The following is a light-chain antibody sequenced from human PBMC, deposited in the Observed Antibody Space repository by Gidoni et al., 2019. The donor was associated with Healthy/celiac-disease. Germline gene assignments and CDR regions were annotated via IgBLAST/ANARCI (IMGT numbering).Light chain of an antibody. V-gene: IGKV3-11*01. CDR2: DAS. Sequence: EIVLTQSPATLSLSPGERATLSCRASQSVSSYFAWYQQKRGQSPRLLIYDASNRATGIPARFSGSGSGTDFTLTISSLEPEDFAVYYCQQRSNWPALTFXGXTKVEIK. CDR3: QQRSNWPALT. J-gene: IGKJ4*01. CDR1: QSVSSY.